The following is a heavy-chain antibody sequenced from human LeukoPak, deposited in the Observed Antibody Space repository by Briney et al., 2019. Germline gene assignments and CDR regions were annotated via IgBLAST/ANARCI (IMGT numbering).Heavy chain of an antibody. D-gene: IGHD1-26*01. CDR3: AKDRMGASRGGFDY. V-gene: IGHV3-15*01. J-gene: IGHJ4*02. CDR1: GFTFSNAW. CDR2: IKSRSDGGTT. Sequence: GGSLRLSCRASGFTFSNAWMSWVRQAPGKGLEWVGRIKSRSDGGTTDYAAPVKGRFTISRDDSKNTLYLQMNSLRAEDTAVYYCAKDRMGASRGGFDYWGQGTLVTVSS.